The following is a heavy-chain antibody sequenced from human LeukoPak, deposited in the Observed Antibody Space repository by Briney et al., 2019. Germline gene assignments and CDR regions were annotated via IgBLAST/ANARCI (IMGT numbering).Heavy chain of an antibody. V-gene: IGHV3-30-3*01. Sequence: PGGSLRLSCAASGFTFSSYAMHWVRQAPGKGLEWVAVISYDGSNKYYADSVKGRFTISRDNSKNTLHLQMNSLRAEDTAVYYCARGVTYYYDSSGYYNPHFDYWGQGTLVTVSS. J-gene: IGHJ4*02. CDR3: ARGVTYYYDSSGYYNPHFDY. D-gene: IGHD3-22*01. CDR1: GFTFSSYA. CDR2: ISYDGSNK.